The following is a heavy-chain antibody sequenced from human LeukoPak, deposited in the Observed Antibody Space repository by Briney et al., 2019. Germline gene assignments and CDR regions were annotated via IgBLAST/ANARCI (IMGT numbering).Heavy chain of an antibody. J-gene: IGHJ4*02. V-gene: IGHV4-4*07. CDR2: IYTNGRT. D-gene: IGHD1-26*01. Sequence: SETLSLTCTVSSDSISSHYWGWIRQPAGKGLEWIGRIYTNGRTNYNPSLRSRLTMSVDTSKNLFSLKLTSVTAADTAVYYCVKYSGSYGSDFFDYWGQGTLVTVSS. CDR1: SDSISSHY. CDR3: VKYSGSYGSDFFDY.